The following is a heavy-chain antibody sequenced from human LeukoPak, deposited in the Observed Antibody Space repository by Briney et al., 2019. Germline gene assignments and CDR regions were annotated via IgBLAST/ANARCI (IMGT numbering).Heavy chain of an antibody. V-gene: IGHV3-21*01. CDR3: ARDRRSVDY. CDR2: ISSSSSYI. D-gene: IGHD1-26*01. J-gene: IGHJ4*02. Sequence: GGSLRLSCAASGFTFSSYSMNWVRQAPGKGLEWVSSISSSSSYIYYAESVKGRFTISRDNAKNSLYLQMNSLRAEDTAVYYCARDRRSVDYWGQGTLVTVSS. CDR1: GFTFSSYS.